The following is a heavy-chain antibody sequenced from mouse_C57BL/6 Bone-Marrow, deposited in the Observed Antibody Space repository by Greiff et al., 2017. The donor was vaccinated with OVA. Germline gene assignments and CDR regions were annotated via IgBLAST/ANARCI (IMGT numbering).Heavy chain of an antibody. J-gene: IGHJ3*01. D-gene: IGHD2-1*01. V-gene: IGHV1-64*01. CDR1: GYTFTSYW. CDR3: ARAEYGNYPAWFAY. Sequence: QVQLQQPGAELVKPGASVKLSCKASGYTFTSYWMHWVKQRPGQGLEWIGMIHPNSGSTNYNEKFKSKATLTVDKSSSTAYMQLSSLTSEDSAVYYCARAEYGNYPAWFAYWGQGTLVTVSA. CDR2: IHPNSGST.